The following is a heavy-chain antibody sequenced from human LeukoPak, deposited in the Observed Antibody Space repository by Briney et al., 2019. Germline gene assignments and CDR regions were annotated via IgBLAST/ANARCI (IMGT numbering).Heavy chain of an antibody. D-gene: IGHD3-22*01. J-gene: IGHJ5*02. CDR3: ASQYYYDSSGYYNSNWFDP. Sequence: GGSLRLSCAASGFTFSSYDMNWIRQAAGKGLVWVSFISRSGGTIYYAESVKGRSTISRDNAKNSLYLQVNSLRAEDTAVYYCASQYYYDSSGYYNSNWFDPWGQGTLVTVSS. CDR2: ISRSGGTI. CDR1: GFTFSSYD. V-gene: IGHV3-48*03.